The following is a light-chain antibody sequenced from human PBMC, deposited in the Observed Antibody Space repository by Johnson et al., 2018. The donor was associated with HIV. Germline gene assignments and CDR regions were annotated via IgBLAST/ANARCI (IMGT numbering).Light chain of an antibody. CDR1: SSDMGHYA. V-gene: IGLV1-51*02. CDR3: GTWDSSLSAHYV. CDR2: EKN. Sequence: QSVLTQPPSVSAAPGQKVTISCSGSSSDMGHYAVSWYQELPGTAPKLLIYEKNKRPSGIPDRFSASKSGTSATLAITGLQTGDEADYYCGTWDSSLSAHYVFGTGTKVTVL. J-gene: IGLJ1*01.